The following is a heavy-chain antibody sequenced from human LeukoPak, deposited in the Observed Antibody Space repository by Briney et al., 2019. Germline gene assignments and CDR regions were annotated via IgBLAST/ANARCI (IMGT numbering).Heavy chain of an antibody. CDR2: IYTSGST. Sequence: PSETLSLTCTVSGGSISSYYRSWIRQPAGKGLEWIGRIYTSGSTNYNPSLKSRVTMSVDTSKNQFSLKLSSVTAADTAVYYCVAGTDYYYYYMDVWGKGTTVTVSS. CDR3: VAGTDYYYYYMDV. D-gene: IGHD6-13*01. V-gene: IGHV4-4*07. CDR1: GGSISSYY. J-gene: IGHJ6*03.